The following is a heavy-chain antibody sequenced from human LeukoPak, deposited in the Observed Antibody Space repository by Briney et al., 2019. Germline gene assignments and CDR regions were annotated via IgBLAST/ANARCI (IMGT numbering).Heavy chain of an antibody. D-gene: IGHD6-19*01. J-gene: IGHJ5*02. V-gene: IGHV3-30*18. CDR2: ISYDGSNT. CDR3: AKDLWQWLAPPYNWFDP. Sequence: GGSLRLSCAASGFTFSSYGMHWVRQAPGRGLGWVAVISYDGSNTYYADSVKGRFTISRDNSKDTLYLQMNSLRAEDTAVYYCAKDLWQWLAPPYNWFDPWGQGTLVTVSS. CDR1: GFTFSSYG.